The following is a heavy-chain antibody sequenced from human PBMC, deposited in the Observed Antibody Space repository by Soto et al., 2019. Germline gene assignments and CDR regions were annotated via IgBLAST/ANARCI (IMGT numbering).Heavy chain of an antibody. V-gene: IGHV3-23*01. J-gene: IGHJ5*02. D-gene: IGHD3-10*01. CDR3: AKDLRPGLVVPTKSGFDP. Sequence: GGSLRLSCEASGFPFNTYAMTWFRQLPGMGLEWVSTTSIGGNTDFAESVRGRFSVSRDNSKNTLYLQMTNLRAEDAAIYFFAKDLRPGLVVPTKSGFDPWGQGTLVTVSS. CDR2: TSIGGNT. CDR1: GFPFNTYA.